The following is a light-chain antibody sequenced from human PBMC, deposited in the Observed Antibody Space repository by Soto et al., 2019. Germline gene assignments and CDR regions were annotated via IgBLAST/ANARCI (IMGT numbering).Light chain of an antibody. Sequence: ENVFTQSPGTLSLSPGERATLSCRASQSVSSSYLAWYQQKPGQAPRLLIYGASSGATGIPDRFSGSGSGTDFTLTISRLEPEDFAVYYCQQYGSSPSITFGQGTRLEIK. V-gene: IGKV3-20*01. CDR2: GAS. CDR1: QSVSSSY. J-gene: IGKJ5*01. CDR3: QQYGSSPSIT.